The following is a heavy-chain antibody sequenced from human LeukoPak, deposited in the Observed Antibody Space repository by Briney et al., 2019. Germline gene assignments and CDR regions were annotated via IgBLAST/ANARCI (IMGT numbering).Heavy chain of an antibody. J-gene: IGHJ6*02. CDR2: ISGSGGST. V-gene: IGHV3-23*01. CDR3: ARALYSSGWTPYYYYGMDV. CDR1: GFTVSSNY. Sequence: PGGSLRLSCAASGFTVSSNYMSWVRQAPGKGLEWVSAISGSGGSTYYADSVKGRFTISRDNSKNTLYLQMNSLRAEDTAVYYCARALYSSGWTPYYYYGMDVWGQGTTVTVSS. D-gene: IGHD6-19*01.